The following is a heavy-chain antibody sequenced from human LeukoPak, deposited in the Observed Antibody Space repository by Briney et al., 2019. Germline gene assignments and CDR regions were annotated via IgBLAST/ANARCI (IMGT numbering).Heavy chain of an antibody. D-gene: IGHD6-19*01. CDR1: GFTFSNYN. CDR3: AKDKTRANIAVVGFDY. Sequence: GGSLRLSCAASGFTFSNYNLNWVRQAPGKGLEWVSGISWNSGSIGYADSVKGRFTISRDNAKNSLYLQMNSLRAEDTALYYCAKDKTRANIAVVGFDYWGQGTLVTVSS. J-gene: IGHJ4*02. CDR2: ISWNSGSI. V-gene: IGHV3-9*01.